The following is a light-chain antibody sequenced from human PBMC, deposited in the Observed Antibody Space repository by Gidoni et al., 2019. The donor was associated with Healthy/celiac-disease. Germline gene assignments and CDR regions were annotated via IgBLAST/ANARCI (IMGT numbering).Light chain of an antibody. V-gene: IGLV2-14*01. CDR2: DLS. J-gene: IGLJ3*02. CDR3: SSYTSSSTWV. Sequence: LTQPASVSGSPGQSISISCTGTSSDVGGYNYVSWYQQHPGKAPKLMLYDLSNRPSGVSNRFSGSKSGNTASLTISGLQAEDEADYYCSSYTSSSTWVFGGGTKLTVL. CDR1: SSDVGGYNY.